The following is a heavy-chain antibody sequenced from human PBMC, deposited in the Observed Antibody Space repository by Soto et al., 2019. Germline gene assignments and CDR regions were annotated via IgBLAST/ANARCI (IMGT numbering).Heavy chain of an antibody. CDR2: ISSGSTHT. V-gene: IGHV3-21*01. J-gene: IGHJ5*02. Sequence: EVQLVESGGGLVKPGGSLRLSCAASGLTFRAYSLHWVRQTPGKGLEWVSSISSGSTHTYYADSVKGRFTISRDNAEKSLVLHMDSLRHEDTAVYDCTSGESTFGDYASRVDPWGQGTLVTVSS. CDR3: TSGESTFGDYASRVDP. D-gene: IGHD4-17*01. CDR1: GLTFRAYS.